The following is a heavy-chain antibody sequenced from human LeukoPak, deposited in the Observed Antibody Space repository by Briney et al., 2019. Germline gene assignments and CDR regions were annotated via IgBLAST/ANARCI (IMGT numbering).Heavy chain of an antibody. J-gene: IGHJ4*02. D-gene: IGHD1/OR15-1a*01. Sequence: GASVKVPCKASGYTFSDYYMHWVRQAPGQGLEWMGWINPNTGGTNYAQKFQGRVTMTRDTSISTGYVELSRLRSDDTAVYYCARGGLYNWNIDYWGQGSLVTVSS. CDR3: ARGGLYNWNIDY. V-gene: IGHV1-2*02. CDR2: INPNTGGT. CDR1: GYTFSDYY.